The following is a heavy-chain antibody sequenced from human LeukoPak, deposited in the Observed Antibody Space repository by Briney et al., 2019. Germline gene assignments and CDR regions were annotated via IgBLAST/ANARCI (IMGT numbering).Heavy chain of an antibody. CDR3: ARGRSYYYGSGSYCHFDY. Sequence: SETLSLTCAVYGGSFSGYYWSWIRQPPGKGLEWIGEINHSGSTNYNPSLKSRVTISVDTPKNQFSLKLSSVTAADTAVYYCARGRSYYYGSGSYCHFDYWGQGTLVTVSS. CDR1: GGSFSGYY. D-gene: IGHD3-10*01. CDR2: INHSGST. J-gene: IGHJ4*02. V-gene: IGHV4-34*01.